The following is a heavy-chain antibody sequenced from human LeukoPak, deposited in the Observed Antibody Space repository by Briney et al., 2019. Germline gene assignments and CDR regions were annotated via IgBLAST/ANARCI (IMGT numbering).Heavy chain of an antibody. CDR2: IRPCEGNT. V-gene: IGHV1-18*01. CDR3: GRSGGGGHLY. D-gene: IGHD6-19*01. Sequence: ASLKLSCTASGYTFTTYAISWVRQAPGQGLEWVGSIRPCEGNTNYAQYVQGRLTMTTDTSMSTAYMELRSLTSADTAVYYCGRSGGGGHLYWGQGTLVTVSS. J-gene: IGHJ4*02. CDR1: GYTFTTYA.